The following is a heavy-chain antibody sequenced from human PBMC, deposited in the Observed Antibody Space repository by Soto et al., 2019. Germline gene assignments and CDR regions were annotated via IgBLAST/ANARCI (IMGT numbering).Heavy chain of an antibody. Sequence: GSLRLSCAASGFTFSSYAMSWVRQAPGKGLEWVSAISGSGGSTYYADSVKGRFTISRDNSKNTLYLQMNSLRAEDTAVYYCATSGGYCSSTSCNTIYYYYGMDVWGQGTTVTV. CDR3: ATSGGYCSSTSCNTIYYYYGMDV. CDR1: GFTFSSYA. CDR2: ISGSGGST. V-gene: IGHV3-23*01. J-gene: IGHJ6*02. D-gene: IGHD2-2*02.